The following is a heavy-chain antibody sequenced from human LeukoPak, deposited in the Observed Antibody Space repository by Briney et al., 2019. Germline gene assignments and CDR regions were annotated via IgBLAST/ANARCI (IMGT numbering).Heavy chain of an antibody. D-gene: IGHD2-8*01. Sequence: PGGSLRLSCAASGFTLSSYAMSWVRQAPGKGLEWVSSVSNSGDYIHYADSVKGRFTISRDNSKNSLYLQMNSLRAEDTAVYYCARALIGYYFDYWGQGTLVTVSS. J-gene: IGHJ4*02. CDR1: GFTLSSYA. V-gene: IGHV3-21*06. CDR2: VSNSGDYI. CDR3: ARALIGYYFDY.